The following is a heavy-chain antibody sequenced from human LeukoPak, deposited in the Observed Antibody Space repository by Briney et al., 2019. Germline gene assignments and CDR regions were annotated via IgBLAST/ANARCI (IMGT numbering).Heavy chain of an antibody. CDR2: LSFDGTTK. J-gene: IGHJ6*02. CDR1: GFTFSSFG. CDR3: AKWSLVNYHGMDV. Sequence: PGGSLRLSCAASGFTFSSFGMHWVRQAPGKGLEWVAVLSFDGTTKYYTDSVKGRFTISRDNSKNTLYLQMNSLRPEDTAVYYCAKWSLVNYHGMDVWGQGTTVTVSS. V-gene: IGHV3-30*18. D-gene: IGHD1-7*01.